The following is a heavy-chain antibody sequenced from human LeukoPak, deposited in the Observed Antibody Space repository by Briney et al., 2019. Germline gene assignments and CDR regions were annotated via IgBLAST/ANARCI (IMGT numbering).Heavy chain of an antibody. J-gene: IGHJ4*02. D-gene: IGHD6-13*01. CDR1: GFNFNYYF. CDR3: ATEYWYRHDY. CDR2: IDKDGSGT. V-gene: IGHV3-7*01. Sequence: GGSLRLSCATSGFNFNYYFMAWVRQAPGKGLEWLATIDKDGSGTEYIDSVRGRFTIPRDNTKKSIHLQMSSLSADDTAVYFCATEYWYRHDYWGQGTLVTVSS.